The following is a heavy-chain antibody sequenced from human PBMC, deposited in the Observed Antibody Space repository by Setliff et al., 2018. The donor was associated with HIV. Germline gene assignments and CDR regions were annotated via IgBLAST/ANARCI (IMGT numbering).Heavy chain of an antibody. Sequence: PSETLSLTCTVSGGSISSGDYYWSWIRQPPGKGLEWIGYIYYSGSTYYNPSLKSRVTISVDTSKNQFSLKLSSVTAADTAVYYCARGPAEWQIVVVPAAHWYFDLWGRGTLVTVSS. CDR1: GGSISSGDYY. V-gene: IGHV4-30-4*08. J-gene: IGHJ2*01. CDR3: ARGPAEWQIVVVPAAHWYFDL. D-gene: IGHD2-2*01. CDR2: IYYSGST.